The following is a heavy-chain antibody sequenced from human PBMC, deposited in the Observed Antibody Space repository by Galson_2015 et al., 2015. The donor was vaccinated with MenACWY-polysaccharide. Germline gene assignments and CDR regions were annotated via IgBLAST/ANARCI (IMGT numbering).Heavy chain of an antibody. Sequence: PALVKPTQPLTLTCTFSGFSLSTSGLCVSWIRQPPGKALEWLARIDWDDDKYYSTSLKTRLTISKDTSKNQVVLTMTNMDPVDTATYYCARTIVGAIPPAYGMDVWGQGTTVTVSS. J-gene: IGHJ6*02. CDR2: IDWDDDK. CDR3: ARTIVGAIPPAYGMDV. V-gene: IGHV2-70*11. CDR1: GFSLSTSGLC. D-gene: IGHD1-26*01.